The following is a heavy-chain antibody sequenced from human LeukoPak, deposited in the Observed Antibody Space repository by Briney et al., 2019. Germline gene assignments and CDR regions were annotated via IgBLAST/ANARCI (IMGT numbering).Heavy chain of an antibody. CDR2: ISSSSSYI. D-gene: IGHD1-26*01. CDR1: GFTFSSYS. V-gene: IGHV3-21*01. J-gene: IGHJ4*02. CDR3: AREFMGTTRSFDY. Sequence: GGSLRLSCAASGFTFSSYSMNWVRQAPGKGLEWVSSISSSSSYIYYADSVKGRFTISRDNSKNTLYLQMNSLRAEDTAIYYCAREFMGTTRSFDYWGQGTLVTVSS.